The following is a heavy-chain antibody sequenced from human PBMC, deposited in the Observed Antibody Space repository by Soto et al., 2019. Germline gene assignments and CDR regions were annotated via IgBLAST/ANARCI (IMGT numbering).Heavy chain of an antibody. Sequence: EIQLLQSGGGLVQPGGSLRLSCEASGFTFSSYAMSWIRQAPGKGLEWVSGIRDSGASTHYAGSVEGRFTISRDNFVNMVYLQLSSLRAEDTAVYYCAKRSCSGDNCYSYFDYWGQGSLVTVSS. V-gene: IGHV3-23*01. D-gene: IGHD2-15*01. CDR3: AKRSCSGDNCYSYFDY. CDR2: IRDSGAST. J-gene: IGHJ4*02. CDR1: GFTFSSYA.